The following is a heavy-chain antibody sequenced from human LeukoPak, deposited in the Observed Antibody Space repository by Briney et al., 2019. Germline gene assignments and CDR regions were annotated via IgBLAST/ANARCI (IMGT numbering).Heavy chain of an antibody. CDR1: GFTFRANA. D-gene: IGHD3-3*01. V-gene: IGHV3-23*01. J-gene: IGHJ4*02. CDR2: IGSDNNS. CDR3: AKALHNWSGIDC. Sequence: GGSLRLSCAASGFTFRANAMNWVRQAPGKGLEWVSGIGSDNNSHYTDSVKGRFTISRDNSKNTLYLQMNSLRAEDTAIYYCAKALHNWSGIDCCGQGTLVTVSS.